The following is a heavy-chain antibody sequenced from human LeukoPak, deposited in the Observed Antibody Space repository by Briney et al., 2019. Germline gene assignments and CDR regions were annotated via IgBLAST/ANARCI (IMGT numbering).Heavy chain of an antibody. J-gene: IGHJ3*01. D-gene: IGHD3-9*01. CDR2: INTNTGNP. CDR1: GYTFTRYA. Sequence: ASVKVSCKASGYTFTRYAMNWLRQAPGQGLQWMGWINTNTGNPTYAQDFTGRFVFSLDTSVSTAYLQISSLKAEDTAVFYCVRGGFPDLFWDDSFDVWAQGTMVTVSS. CDR3: VRGGFPDLFWDDSFDV. V-gene: IGHV7-4-1*02.